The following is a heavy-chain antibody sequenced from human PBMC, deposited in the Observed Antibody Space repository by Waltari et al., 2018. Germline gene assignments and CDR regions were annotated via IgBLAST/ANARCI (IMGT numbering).Heavy chain of an antibody. Sequence: EVQLLESGGGLVQPGGSLRLSCAASGFTFSSYAMSWVRQAPGKGLEWVSAISGSGGSTYYAASVKCRFTISRDKSKNPLYLQMNSLRAEDTAVYYCATARVGNWNYGYWGQGTLVTVSS. CDR2: ISGSGGST. CDR1: GFTFSSYA. CDR3: ATARVGNWNYGY. J-gene: IGHJ4*02. D-gene: IGHD1-7*01. V-gene: IGHV3-23*01.